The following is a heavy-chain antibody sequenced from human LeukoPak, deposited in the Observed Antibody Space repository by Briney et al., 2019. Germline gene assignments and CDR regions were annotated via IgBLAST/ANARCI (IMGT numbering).Heavy chain of an antibody. CDR2: IYYSGST. CDR1: GGSISSYY. CDR3: ASGGSGSSFPENWFGP. D-gene: IGHD1-26*01. Sequence: PSETLSLTCTVSGGSISSYYWSWIRQPPGKGLEWIGYIYYSGSTNYNPSLKSRVTISVDTSKNQFSLKLSSVTAADTAVYYCASGGSGSSFPENWFGPWGQGTLVTVSS. V-gene: IGHV4-59*12. J-gene: IGHJ5*02.